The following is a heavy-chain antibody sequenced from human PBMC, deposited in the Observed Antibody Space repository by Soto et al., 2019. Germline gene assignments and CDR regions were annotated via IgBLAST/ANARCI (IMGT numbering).Heavy chain of an antibody. CDR1: GGSISSGDYY. J-gene: IGHJ6*02. D-gene: IGHD5-18*01. Sequence: PSETLSLTCTVSGGSISSGDYYWSWIRQPPGKGLEWIGYIYYSGSTYYNPSLKSRVTISVDTSKNQFSLKLSSVTAADTAVYYCARSLRGYSYGPSPRGMDVWGQGTTVTVSS. CDR3: ARSLRGYSYGPSPRGMDV. V-gene: IGHV4-30-4*01. CDR2: IYYSGST.